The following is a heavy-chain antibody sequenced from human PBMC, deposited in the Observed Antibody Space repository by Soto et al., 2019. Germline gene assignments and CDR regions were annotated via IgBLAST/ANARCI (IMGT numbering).Heavy chain of an antibody. V-gene: IGHV1-69*06. CDR2: IIPIFGTA. D-gene: IGHD2-2*01. CDR1: GYTLTELS. J-gene: IGHJ5*02. CDR3: ARDNDHIGYCSSTSCYFWNWFDP. Sequence: SVKVSCKVSGYTLTELSMHWVRQAPGKGLEWMGGIIPIFGTANYAQKFQGRVTITADKSTSTAYMELSSLRSEDTAVYYCARDNDHIGYCSSTSCYFWNWFDPWGQGTLVTVSS.